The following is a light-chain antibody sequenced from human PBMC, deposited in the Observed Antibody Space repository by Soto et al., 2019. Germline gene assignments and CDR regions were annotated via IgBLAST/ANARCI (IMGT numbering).Light chain of an antibody. V-gene: IGKV1-5*01. CDR3: QLERT. CDR2: DAS. CDR1: QSISSW. J-gene: IGKJ1*01. Sequence: SASVGDRVTITCRVSQSISSWLAWYQQKPGKAPKLLIYDASSLESGVPSRFSGSGSGTEFTLTISSLQPDDFATYYCQLERTFGQGTKVDIK.